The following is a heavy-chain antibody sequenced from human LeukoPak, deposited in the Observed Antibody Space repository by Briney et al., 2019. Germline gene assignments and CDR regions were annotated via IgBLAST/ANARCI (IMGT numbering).Heavy chain of an antibody. V-gene: IGHV3-74*01. D-gene: IGHD1-26*01. J-gene: IGHJ4*02. CDR2: IKGDGSST. CDR3: VRDGVGAPPFDY. Sequence: GGSLRLSCAASGFTFSSNWMHWVRQAPGKGLVWVSRIKGDGSSTSYADSVKGRFTISRDNAKSTLFLQMNSLRAEDTAVYYCVRDGVGAPPFDYWGQGALVTVSS. CDR1: GFTFSSNW.